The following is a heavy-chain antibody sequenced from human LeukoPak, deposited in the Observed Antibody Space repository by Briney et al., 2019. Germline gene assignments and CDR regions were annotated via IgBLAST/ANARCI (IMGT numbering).Heavy chain of an antibody. CDR1: GYTFTSYA. V-gene: IGHV7-4-1*02. Sequence: ASVKVSCKASGYTFTSYAMNWVRQAPGQGLEWMGWTNTNTGNPTYVQGFTGRFVFSLDTSVSTAYLQISSLKAEDTAVYYCARIAVAPRSWFDPWGQGTLVTVSS. J-gene: IGHJ5*02. D-gene: IGHD6-19*01. CDR3: ARIAVAPRSWFDP. CDR2: TNTNTGNP.